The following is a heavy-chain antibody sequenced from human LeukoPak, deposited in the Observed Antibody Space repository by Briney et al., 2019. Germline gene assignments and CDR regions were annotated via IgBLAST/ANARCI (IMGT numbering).Heavy chain of an antibody. D-gene: IGHD6-19*01. CDR1: GFTFSNYA. V-gene: IGHV3-30-3*01. J-gene: IGHJ4*02. CDR3: ASAYSSAWSSDY. CDR2: ISYDGSNK. Sequence: GGSLRLSCAASGFTFSNYAMHWVRQAPGKGLEWVAFISYDGSNKYYADSVKGRFTISRDNSKNTLYLQMNSLRAEDTAVYYCASAYSSAWSSDYWGQGTLVIVSS.